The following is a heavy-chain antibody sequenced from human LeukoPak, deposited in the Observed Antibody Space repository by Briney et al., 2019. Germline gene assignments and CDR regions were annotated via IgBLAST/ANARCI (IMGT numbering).Heavy chain of an antibody. D-gene: IGHD3-10*01. CDR1: GYTFTRYY. Sequence: ASVKVSCKASGYTFTRYYMHWVRQAPGQGLEWMGIIDPSGGSTNYAQKFQGRVTMTRDTSTNTVYMELSSLRSEDTAVYYCARGPSITMVRGGQWYYYMDVWGKGTTVTISS. CDR3: ARGPSITMVRGGQWYYYMDV. CDR2: IDPSGGST. J-gene: IGHJ6*03. V-gene: IGHV1-46*01.